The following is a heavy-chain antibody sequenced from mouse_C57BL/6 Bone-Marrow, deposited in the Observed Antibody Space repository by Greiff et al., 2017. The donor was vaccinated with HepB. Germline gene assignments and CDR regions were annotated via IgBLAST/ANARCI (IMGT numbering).Heavy chain of an antibody. J-gene: IGHJ3*01. CDR2: ISSGGSYT. Sequence: EVMLVESGGDLVKPGGSLKLSCAASGFTFSSYGMSWVHQTPDKRLEWVATISSGGSYTYYPDSVKGRFTISRDNAKNTLYLQMSSLKSEDTAMYYCARQRTLTVSGGQGTLVTVSA. V-gene: IGHV5-6*01. CDR1: GFTFSSYG. CDR3: ARQRTLTVS.